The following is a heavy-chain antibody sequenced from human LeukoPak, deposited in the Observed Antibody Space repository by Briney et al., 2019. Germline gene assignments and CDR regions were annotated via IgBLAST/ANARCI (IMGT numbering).Heavy chain of an antibody. D-gene: IGHD5-12*01. CDR2: ISGRSTHI. CDR1: GFTFSSYS. CDR3: ARDLGLVYYYGMDV. Sequence: GGSLRLSCAASGFTFSSYSMNWVRQAPGKGLEWVSSISGRSTHIYYADSVKGRFTISRDNAKSSLYLQMNSLRAEDTAVYYCARDLGLVYYYGMDVWGQGTTVTVSS. V-gene: IGHV3-21*01. J-gene: IGHJ6*02.